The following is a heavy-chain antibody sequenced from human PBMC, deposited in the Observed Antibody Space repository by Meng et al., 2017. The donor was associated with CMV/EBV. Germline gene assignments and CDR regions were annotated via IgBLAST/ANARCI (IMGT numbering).Heavy chain of an antibody. CDR3: ASTARNYYYYGMDV. Sequence: GGSLRLSCAASGFTASSNYMSWVRQAPGKGLEWVSVIYSGGSTYYADSVKGRFTISRDNSKNTLYLRMNSLRPEDTAVYYCASTARNYYYYGMDVWGQGTTVTVSS. V-gene: IGHV3-66*02. D-gene: IGHD2-21*02. J-gene: IGHJ6*02. CDR1: GFTASSNY. CDR2: IYSGGST.